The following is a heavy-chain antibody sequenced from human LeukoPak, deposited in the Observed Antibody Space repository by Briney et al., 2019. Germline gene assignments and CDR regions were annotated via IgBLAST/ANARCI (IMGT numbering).Heavy chain of an antibody. Sequence: GGSLRLSCAASGFTFSSYAMSWVRPAPGKGLEWVAVISYDGSNKYYADSVKGRFTISRDNSKNTLYLQMNSLRAEDTAVYYCARDQAAYCGGDCPQYYYGMDVWGQGTTVTVSS. V-gene: IGHV3-30-3*01. D-gene: IGHD2-21*02. J-gene: IGHJ6*02. CDR3: ARDQAAYCGGDCPQYYYGMDV. CDR2: ISYDGSNK. CDR1: GFTFSSYA.